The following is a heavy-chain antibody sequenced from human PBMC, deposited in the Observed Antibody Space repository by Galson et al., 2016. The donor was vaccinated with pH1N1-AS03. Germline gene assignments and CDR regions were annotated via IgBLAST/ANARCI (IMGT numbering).Heavy chain of an antibody. J-gene: IGHJ4*02. CDR1: GVSIRGYY. CDR3: ARGAPGDFGY. CDR2: IYNSGST. V-gene: IGHV4-59*01. D-gene: IGHD2-8*02. Sequence: ETLSLTCSVAGVSIRGYYWNWIRQTPGGGPEWIGYIYNSGSTDFNPSLKSRVTMSMDTSKNQFTLKLSSVSAADTAFYYCARGAPGDFGYWGQGTLVTVSS.